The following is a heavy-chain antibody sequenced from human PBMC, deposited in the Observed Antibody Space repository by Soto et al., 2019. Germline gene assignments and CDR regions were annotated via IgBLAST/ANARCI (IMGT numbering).Heavy chain of an antibody. V-gene: IGHV3-33*01. CDR3: ARDSKDDSSGYYAGFDY. J-gene: IGHJ4*02. CDR1: GFTFSSYG. D-gene: IGHD3-22*01. CDR2: IYYDGSNK. Sequence: GGVVQPGRSLRLSCAVSGFTFSSYGMNWVRQAPGKGLEWVAAIYYDGSNKYYADSVRGRFTISRDNFKNTLYLHMNSLRAEDTAVYYCARDSKDDSSGYYAGFDYWGQGTLVTVSS.